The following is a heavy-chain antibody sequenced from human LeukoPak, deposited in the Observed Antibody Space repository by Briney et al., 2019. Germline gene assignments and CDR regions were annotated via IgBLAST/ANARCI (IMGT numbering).Heavy chain of an antibody. D-gene: IGHD5-24*01. Sequence: GGSLRLSCAASGFTVSSNYMSWVRQAPGKGLEWVSVIYSGGSTYYADSVKGRFTISRDNSKNTLYLQMNSLRAEDTAVYYCARGAMADYYYGMDVWGQGTTVTVSS. CDR3: ARGAMADYYYGMDV. CDR1: GFTVSSNY. J-gene: IGHJ6*02. V-gene: IGHV3-66*01. CDR2: IYSGGST.